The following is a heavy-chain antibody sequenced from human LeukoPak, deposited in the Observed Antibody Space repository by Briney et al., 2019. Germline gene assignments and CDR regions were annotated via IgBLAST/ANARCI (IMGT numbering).Heavy chain of an antibody. CDR2: ISYSGST. D-gene: IGHD1-26*01. CDR1: GGSIRSHY. CDR3: ARGGGSSNWLDP. V-gene: IGHV4-59*11. Sequence: SETLSLTCTVSGGSIRSHYWSCIRQTPGKGLEGIGYISYSGSTNYNPSLRGRVTISADTSKNQFSLKLSSVTAADTAVYYCARGGGSSNWLDPWGQGTLVTVSS. J-gene: IGHJ5*02.